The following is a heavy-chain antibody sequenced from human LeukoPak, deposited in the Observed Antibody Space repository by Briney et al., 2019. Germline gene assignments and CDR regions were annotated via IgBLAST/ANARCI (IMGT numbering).Heavy chain of an antibody. CDR1: GFTFSNYA. D-gene: IGHD3-9*01. CDR3: AKWGDYDVLTGYYDSDY. V-gene: IGHV3-23*01. CDR2: VSGRDTST. Sequence: GASLRLSCAASGFTFSNYAMSWVRQAPGKGLEWVSAVSGRDTSTYYTDSVKGRFTISRNNSKDTLYLQMNSLSAEDTAIYYCAKWGDYDVLTGYYDSDYWGQGTLVTVSS. J-gene: IGHJ4*02.